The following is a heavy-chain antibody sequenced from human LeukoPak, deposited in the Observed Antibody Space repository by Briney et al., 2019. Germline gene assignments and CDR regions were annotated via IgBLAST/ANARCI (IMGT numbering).Heavy chain of an antibody. CDR3: ARHSCSSTSCNLDAFDI. CDR1: GGTFSSYA. CDR2: IIPIFGTA. J-gene: IGHJ3*02. Sequence: SVTVSCKASGGTFSSYAISWVRQAPGQGLEWMGGIIPIFGTANYAQKFQGRVTITTDESTSTAYMELSSLRSEDTAVYYCARHSCSSTSCNLDAFDIWAKGQWSPSLQ. D-gene: IGHD2-2*01. V-gene: IGHV1-69*05.